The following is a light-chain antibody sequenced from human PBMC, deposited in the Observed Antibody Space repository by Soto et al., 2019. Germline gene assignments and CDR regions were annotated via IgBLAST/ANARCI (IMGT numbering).Light chain of an antibody. CDR3: QQYNSYSGFT. V-gene: IGKV1-5*03. J-gene: IGKJ3*01. Sequence: DIQMTQSPSTLSASVGDRVTITCRASQSISSWLAWYQQKPGKAPKLLFYKASSLESGVPSRFSGSGSGTEFTLTISSLQPDDFASYYCQQYNSYSGFTFGPGTKVDIK. CDR1: QSISSW. CDR2: KAS.